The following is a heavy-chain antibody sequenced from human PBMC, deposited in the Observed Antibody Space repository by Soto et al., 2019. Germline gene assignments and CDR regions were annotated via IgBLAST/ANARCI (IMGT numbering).Heavy chain of an antibody. CDR1: GFSLSTSGVG. CDR3: AHIPAGLITGNYWFDP. D-gene: IGHD1-20*01. Sequence: QITLKESGPTLVKPTQTLTLTCTFSGFSLSTSGVGVGWIRQPPGKALEWLALIYWDDDKRYSPSLKSRLTITKDTSKNRVVLTMTNMDPVDTATYYCAHIPAGLITGNYWFDPCGQGTLVTVSS. V-gene: IGHV2-5*02. J-gene: IGHJ5*02. CDR2: IYWDDDK.